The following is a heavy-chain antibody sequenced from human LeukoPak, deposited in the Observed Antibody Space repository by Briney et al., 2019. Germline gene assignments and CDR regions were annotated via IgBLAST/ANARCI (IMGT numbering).Heavy chain of an antibody. D-gene: IGHD4-17*01. CDR1: GYSFANYW. CDR2: IYPGNSDT. Sequence: GESLKISCQDSGYSFANYWIAWVRQMPGKGLEWMGIIYPGNSDTRYSPSFQGQVTISADKSISTAYLQWNSLKASDTAIYYCARHHGDYLVWGQGTLVTVSS. V-gene: IGHV5-51*01. CDR3: ARHHGDYLV. J-gene: IGHJ4*02.